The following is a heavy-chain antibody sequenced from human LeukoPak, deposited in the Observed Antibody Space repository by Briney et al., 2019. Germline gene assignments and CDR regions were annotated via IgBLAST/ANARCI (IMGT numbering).Heavy chain of an antibody. J-gene: IGHJ4*02. CDR3: AKDLSGVGIYFDY. CDR2: ISGSGGST. D-gene: IGHD6-25*01. V-gene: IGHV3-23*01. Sequence: GGSLRLSCAASGFTFSSYAMSWVRQAPGKGLEWVSAISGSGGSTYYTDSVKGRFTISRDSSKNTLYLQMNSLRAEDTAVYYCAKDLSGVGIYFDYWGQGTLVTVSS. CDR1: GFTFSSYA.